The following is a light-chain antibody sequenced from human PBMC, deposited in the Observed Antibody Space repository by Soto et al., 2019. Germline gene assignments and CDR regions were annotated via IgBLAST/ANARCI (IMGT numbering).Light chain of an antibody. J-gene: IGKJ1*01. CDR2: AAS. CDR1: QDIKNY. V-gene: IGKV1-39*01. CDR3: QQSYSTPWT. Sequence: DIQMTQSPSSLSASVGDRVTITCQASQDIKNYLNWYQQKPGKAPKLLIYAASSLQSGVPSRFSGSGSGTDFTLTISSLKNEDLATYYCQQSYSTPWTFGQGNKGDIK.